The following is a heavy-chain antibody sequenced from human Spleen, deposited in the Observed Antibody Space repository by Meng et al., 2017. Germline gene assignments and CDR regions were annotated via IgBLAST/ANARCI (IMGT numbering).Heavy chain of an antibody. J-gene: IGHJ4*02. CDR2: ISSSSYI. V-gene: IGHV3-21*01. D-gene: IGHD2-2*01. CDR1: GFTFSSYS. Sequence: GGSLRLSCAASGFTFSSYSMNWVRQAPGKGLEWVSSISSSSYIYYADSVKGRFTISRDNAKNSLYLQMNSLRAEDTAVYYCARVCSSTSCPPFDYWGQGTLVTVSS. CDR3: ARVCSSTSCPPFDY.